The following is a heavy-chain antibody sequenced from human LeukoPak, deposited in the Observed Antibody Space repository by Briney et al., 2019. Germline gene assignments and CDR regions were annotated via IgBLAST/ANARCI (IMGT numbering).Heavy chain of an antibody. J-gene: IGHJ5*02. CDR1: GGPISIYY. CDR3: ARHSSRYYYNTTGSQGFDP. Sequence: SETLSLTCTVSGGPISIYYWSWLRQPPTKGLEWLGYVHYSGNTNYNPSLERRVTISLATSKTLFSLQLKSLTAADTAVYYCARHSSRYYYNTTGSQGFDPWGQGTLVAVSS. CDR2: VHYSGNT. V-gene: IGHV4-59*01. D-gene: IGHD3-22*01.